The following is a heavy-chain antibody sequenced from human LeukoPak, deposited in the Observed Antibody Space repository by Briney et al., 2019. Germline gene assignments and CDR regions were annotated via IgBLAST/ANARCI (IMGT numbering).Heavy chain of an antibody. J-gene: IGHJ4*02. CDR3: ARDDSSGWYYFEY. D-gene: IGHD6-19*01. CDR1: GFTFSNYW. CDR2: INQGGSEK. V-gene: IGHV3-7*01. Sequence: PGGSLRLSCAASGFTFSNYWMSWVRQAPGKGLEWVANINQGGSEKNYVVSVKGRFTISRDNAKNSLPLQMNSLRADDTAVYYCARDDSSGWYYFEYLGQGTLVTVSS.